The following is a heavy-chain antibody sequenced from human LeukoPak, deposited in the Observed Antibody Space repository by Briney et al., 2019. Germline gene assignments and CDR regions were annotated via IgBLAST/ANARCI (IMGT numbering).Heavy chain of an antibody. CDR1: GGSFSGYY. CDR2: INRSGST. Sequence: SETLSLTCAVYGGSFSGYYWSWIRQPPGKGLEWIGEINRSGSTNYNPSLKSRVTISVDTSKNQFSLKLSSVTAADTAVYYCATANGYDTLNWFDPWGQGTLVTVSS. D-gene: IGHD3-9*01. V-gene: IGHV4-34*01. J-gene: IGHJ5*02. CDR3: ATANGYDTLNWFDP.